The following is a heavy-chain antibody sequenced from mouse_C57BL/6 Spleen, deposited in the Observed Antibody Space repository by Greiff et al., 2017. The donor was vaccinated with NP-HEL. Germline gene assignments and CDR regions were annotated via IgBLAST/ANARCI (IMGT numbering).Heavy chain of an antibody. Sequence: VQLKESGPELVKPGASVKISCKASGYAFSSSWMNWVKQRPGKGLEWIGRIYPGDGDTNYNGKFKGKATLTVDKSSSTAYMQLSSLTSEDSAVYFCARSGYSKYYFDYWGQGTTLTVSS. CDR1: GYAFSSSW. CDR3: ARSGYSKYYFDY. J-gene: IGHJ2*01. D-gene: IGHD2-5*01. V-gene: IGHV1-82*01. CDR2: IYPGDGDT.